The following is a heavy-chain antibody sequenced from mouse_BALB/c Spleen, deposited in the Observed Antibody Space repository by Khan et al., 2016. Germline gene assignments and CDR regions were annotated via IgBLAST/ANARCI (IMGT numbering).Heavy chain of an antibody. CDR3: ARGGNYVELGN. Sequence: VQLQQSGAELVKPGASVKLSCTASGFNIKDTYMHWVTQRPEQGLEWIGSIDPANGNTKNDPKFQGKATITADTSSNTVYLHLSSLTSEDTAVYYCARGGNYVELGNWGQGTLVTVSA. D-gene: IGHD2-1*01. CDR1: GFNIKDTY. CDR2: IDPANGNT. V-gene: IGHV14-3*02. J-gene: IGHJ3*01.